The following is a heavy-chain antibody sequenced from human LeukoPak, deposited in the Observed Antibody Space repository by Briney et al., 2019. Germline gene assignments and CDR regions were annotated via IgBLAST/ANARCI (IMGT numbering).Heavy chain of an antibody. Sequence: ASVKVSCKASGGTFSSYAISWVRQAPGQGLEWMGGIIPIFGTANYAQKFQGRVTITADESTSTAYMELSSLRSEDTAVYYCARHYYDSSGYFIRYWYFDLWGQGTLVTVSS. V-gene: IGHV1-69*13. CDR3: ARHYYDSSGYFIRYWYFDL. CDR2: IIPIFGTA. J-gene: IGHJ2*01. D-gene: IGHD3-22*01. CDR1: GGTFSSYA.